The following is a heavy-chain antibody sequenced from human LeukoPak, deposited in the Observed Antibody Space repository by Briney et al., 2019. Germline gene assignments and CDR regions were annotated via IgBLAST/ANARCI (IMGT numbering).Heavy chain of an antibody. CDR3: ARLKSSSWYQGFDY. CDR1: GGSISSYY. Sequence: SETLSLTCTVPGGSISSYYWSWIRQPPGKGMEWIGYIYYSGSTNYNPSLKSRVTISVDTSKNQFSLKLSSVTAADTAVYYCARLKSSSWYQGFDYWGQGTLVTVSS. CDR2: IYYSGST. D-gene: IGHD6-13*01. V-gene: IGHV4-59*08. J-gene: IGHJ4*02.